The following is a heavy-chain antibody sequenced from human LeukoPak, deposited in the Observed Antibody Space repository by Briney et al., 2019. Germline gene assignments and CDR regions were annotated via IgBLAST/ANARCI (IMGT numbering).Heavy chain of an antibody. V-gene: IGHV3-53*01. D-gene: IGHD2-15*01. J-gene: IGHJ1*01. Sequence: PGGSLRLSCAASGFTVSTNYMNWVRQAPGRGLEWVLVVYYDGSTYYADSVKGRFTISRDRSKNTLYLQMNSLRADDTAVYYCASPGYCSGSVCYSGYFQHWGQGTLVTVSS. CDR2: VYYDGST. CDR1: GFTVSTNY. CDR3: ASPGYCSGSVCYSGYFQH.